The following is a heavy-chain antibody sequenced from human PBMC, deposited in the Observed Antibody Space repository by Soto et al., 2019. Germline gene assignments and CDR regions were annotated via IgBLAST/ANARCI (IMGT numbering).Heavy chain of an antibody. J-gene: IGHJ4*02. V-gene: IGHV3-74*01. CDR1: GLTFSNYW. CDR2: INSAGSST. Sequence: EVQLVESGGGLVQPGGSLRLSCAASGLTFSNYWMHWVRQAPGKGLVWVSRINSAGSSTTYADSVKGRFTISRDNAKNTLYLQMNSLRAEDTAVSCCALSPTVTTDYWGQGTLVTVSS. D-gene: IGHD4-17*01. CDR3: ALSPTVTTDY.